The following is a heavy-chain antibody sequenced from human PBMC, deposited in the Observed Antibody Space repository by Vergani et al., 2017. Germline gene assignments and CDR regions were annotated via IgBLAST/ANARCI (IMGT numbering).Heavy chain of an antibody. J-gene: IGHJ6*02. CDR1: GYPFTSYY. Sequence: QVQLVQSGAEVKKPGASVKVSCKASGYPFTSYYMHWVRQAPGQGLEWMGIINPSGGSTSYAQKFQGRVTMTRDTSTSTVYMELSSLRSEDTAVYYCARDWIYDYSNYEYYYYYYGMDVWGQGTTVTVSS. CDR3: ARDWIYDYSNYEYYYYYYGMDV. CDR2: INPSGGST. D-gene: IGHD4-11*01. V-gene: IGHV1-46*03.